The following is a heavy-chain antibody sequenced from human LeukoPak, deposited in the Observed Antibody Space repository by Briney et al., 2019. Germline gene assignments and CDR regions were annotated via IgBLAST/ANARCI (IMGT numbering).Heavy chain of an antibody. Sequence: SVTVSCKASGGTFSSYAISWVRQAPGQGLEWMGGIIPIFGTANYAQKFRGRVTITTDESTSTAYMELSSLRSEDTAVYYCARGGGDYGGNSYYYMDVWGKGTTVTVSS. J-gene: IGHJ6*03. CDR2: IIPIFGTA. V-gene: IGHV1-69*05. CDR1: GGTFSSYA. CDR3: ARGGGDYGGNSYYYMDV. D-gene: IGHD4-23*01.